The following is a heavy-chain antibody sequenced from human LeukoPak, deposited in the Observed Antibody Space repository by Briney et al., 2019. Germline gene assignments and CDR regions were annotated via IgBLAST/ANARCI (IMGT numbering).Heavy chain of an antibody. Sequence: ASVKVSCKASGYTFTGYYMHWVRQAPGQGLEWMGWINPNSGGTNYAQKLQGRVTMTTDTSTSTAYMELRSLRSDDTAVYYCARVLLWFGELLFVSWFDPWGQGTLVTVSS. CDR3: ARVLLWFGELLFVSWFDP. CDR2: INPNSGGT. J-gene: IGHJ5*02. CDR1: GYTFTGYY. D-gene: IGHD3-10*01. V-gene: IGHV1-2*02.